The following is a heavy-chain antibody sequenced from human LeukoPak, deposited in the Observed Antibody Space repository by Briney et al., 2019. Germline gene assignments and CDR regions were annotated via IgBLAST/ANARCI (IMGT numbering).Heavy chain of an antibody. J-gene: IGHJ6*02. V-gene: IGHV3-21*01. CDR3: ARDRDYGDYRWHYYYGMGV. CDR2: ISSSSSCI. CDR1: GFTFSSYS. Sequence: GGSLRLSCAASGFTFSSYSMNWGRQAPGKGQEWVSPISSSSSCIYYADSVKGRFTISRDNAKNSLYLQMNILRAEDTAVYYCARDRDYGDYRWHYYYGMGVWGQGTTVTVSS. D-gene: IGHD4-17*01.